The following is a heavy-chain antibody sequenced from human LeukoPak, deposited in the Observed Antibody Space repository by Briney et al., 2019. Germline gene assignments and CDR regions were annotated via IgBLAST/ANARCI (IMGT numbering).Heavy chain of an antibody. CDR1: GFTFSSYW. J-gene: IGHJ4*02. CDR3: TRGHGGTYYSNY. CDR2: IKPDGGEK. Sequence: GGSLRLSCAASGFTFSSYWMSWVRQAPGKGLEWVANIKPDGGEKYYVDSVKGRFTISGDNAKNSLYLQMNSVRAEDTGVHYCTRGHGGTYYSNYWGQGTLVTVSS. V-gene: IGHV3-7*01. D-gene: IGHD1-26*01.